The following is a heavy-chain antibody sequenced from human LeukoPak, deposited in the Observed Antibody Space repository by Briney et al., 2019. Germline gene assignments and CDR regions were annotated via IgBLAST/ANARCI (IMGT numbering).Heavy chain of an antibody. CDR1: GGSIRGYF. J-gene: IGHJ4*02. CDR2: IYYSGST. V-gene: IGHV4-59*01. CDR3: AMAYSSSWYYFDY. D-gene: IGHD6-13*01. Sequence: SETLSLTCTVSGGSIRGYFWTWIRQPPGKGLEWIGYIYYSGSTNYNPSLKSRVTIAVDTSNNQFSLRLSSVTAADTAVYYCAMAYSSSWYYFDYWGQGTLVTVSS.